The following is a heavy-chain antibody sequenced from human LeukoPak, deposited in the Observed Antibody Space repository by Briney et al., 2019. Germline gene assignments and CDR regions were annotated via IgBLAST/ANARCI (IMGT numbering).Heavy chain of an antibody. CDR2: IIPILGIA. CDR1: GGTFSSYA. D-gene: IGHD3-22*01. Sequence: GASVKVSCKASGGTFSSYAISWVRQASGQGLEWMGRIIPILGIANYAQKFQGRVTITADKSTSTAYMELSSLRSEDTAVYYCAREPSKAYYYDSSGYYGYWGQGTLVTVSS. V-gene: IGHV1-69*04. J-gene: IGHJ4*02. CDR3: AREPSKAYYYDSSGYYGY.